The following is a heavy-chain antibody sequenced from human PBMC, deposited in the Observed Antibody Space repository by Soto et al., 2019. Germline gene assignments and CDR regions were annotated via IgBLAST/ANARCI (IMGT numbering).Heavy chain of an antibody. J-gene: IGHJ6*03. D-gene: IGHD2-2*01. CDR3: ASLGHDCSSTNCSPKDYYFMDV. CDR2: INAGNGNT. CDR1: GYTFTSYA. Sequence: ASLKLSCKSSGYTFTSYASRWVRQAPGQRFEWMGWINAGNGNTKYSQKFQGRVTITRDTSASTAYMELSSLRSEDTAVYYCASLGHDCSSTNCSPKDYYFMDVWGKGTTDIVSS. V-gene: IGHV1-3*01.